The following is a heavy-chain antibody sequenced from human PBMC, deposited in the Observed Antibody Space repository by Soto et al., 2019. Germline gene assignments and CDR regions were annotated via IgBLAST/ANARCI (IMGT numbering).Heavy chain of an antibody. CDR1: GYTFTSYS. CDR2: INAGNGNT. D-gene: IGHD1-7*01. J-gene: IGHJ6*03. V-gene: IGHV1-3*01. CDR3: ARTQNWNYEDYMYV. Sequence: ASVKVSCKASGYTFTSYSMHWVRQAPGQRLEWMGWINAGNGNTKYSQKFQGRVTITRDTSASTAYMELSSLRSEDTAVYYCARTQNWNYEDYMYVWGKGTTVTVSS.